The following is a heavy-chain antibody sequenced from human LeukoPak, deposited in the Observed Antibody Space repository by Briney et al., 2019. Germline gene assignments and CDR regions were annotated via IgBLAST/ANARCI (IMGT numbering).Heavy chain of an antibody. J-gene: IGHJ4*02. Sequence: SVKVSCKASGGAFSSYAISWVRQAPGQGLEWMGGIIPIFGTANYAQKFQGRVTITADESTSTAYMELSSLRSEDTAVYYCARCSLSGYDFWSGYYLDYWGQGTLVTVSS. CDR3: ARCSLSGYDFWSGYYLDY. CDR1: GGAFSSYA. D-gene: IGHD3-3*01. V-gene: IGHV1-69*01. CDR2: IIPIFGTA.